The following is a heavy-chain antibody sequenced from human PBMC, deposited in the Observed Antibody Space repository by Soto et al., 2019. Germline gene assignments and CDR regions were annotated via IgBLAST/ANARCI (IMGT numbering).Heavy chain of an antibody. CDR2: ISSTTNYI. V-gene: IGHV3-21*06. CDR1: GFTFTRYS. J-gene: IGHJ4*02. CDR3: AKESEDLTSNFDY. Sequence: GGSLGLCGSASGFTFTRYSMNWVRQAPGKGLEWVSSISSTTNYIYYGDSMKGRFTISRDNAKNSLYLEMNSLRAEDTAVYYCAKESEDLTSNFDYWGQGTLVPVSS.